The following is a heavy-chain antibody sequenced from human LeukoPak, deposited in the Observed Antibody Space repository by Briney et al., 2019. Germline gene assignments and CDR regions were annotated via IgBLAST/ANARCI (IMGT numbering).Heavy chain of an antibody. V-gene: IGHV3-23*01. CDR2: ITSGGST. Sequence: GGSLRLSCAASGFTFSNYAMSWVRQAPGKGLQWVSTITSGGSTYYADSVKGRFTISRDSPKNILYLQMNSLRAEDTAVYYCAKSRYTSSNTNDYWGQGTLVTVSS. CDR3: AKSRYTSSNTNDY. J-gene: IGHJ4*02. CDR1: GFTFSNYA. D-gene: IGHD2-2*02.